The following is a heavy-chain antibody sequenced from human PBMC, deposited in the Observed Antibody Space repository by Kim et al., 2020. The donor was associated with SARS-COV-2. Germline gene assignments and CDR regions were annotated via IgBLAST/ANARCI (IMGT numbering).Heavy chain of an antibody. CDR2: ISAYNGNT. Sequence: ASVKVSCKASGYTFTSYGISWVRQAPGQGLEWMGWISAYNGNTNYAQKLQGRVTMTTDTSTSTAYMELRSLRSDDTAVYYCARVYYDILTGYYKDDAFDIWGQGTMVTVSS. CDR1: GYTFTSYG. CDR3: ARVYYDILTGYYKDDAFDI. J-gene: IGHJ3*02. D-gene: IGHD3-9*01. V-gene: IGHV1-18*01.